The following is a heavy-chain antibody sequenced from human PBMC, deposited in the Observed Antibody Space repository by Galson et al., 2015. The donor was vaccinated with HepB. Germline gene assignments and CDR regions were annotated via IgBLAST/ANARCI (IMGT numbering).Heavy chain of an antibody. J-gene: IGHJ6*02. V-gene: IGHV3-7*03. CDR1: GFTFSSYW. Sequence: SLRLSCAASGFTFSSYWMSWVRQAPGKGLEWVANIKQDGSEKYYVDSVKGRFTISRDNAKNSLYLQMNSLRAEDTAVYYCAREGDFWGYGMDVWGQGTTVTVSS. D-gene: IGHD3-3*01. CDR2: IKQDGSEK. CDR3: AREGDFWGYGMDV.